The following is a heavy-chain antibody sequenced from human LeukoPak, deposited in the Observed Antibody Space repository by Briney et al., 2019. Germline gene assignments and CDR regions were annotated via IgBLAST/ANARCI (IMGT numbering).Heavy chain of an antibody. Sequence: ASESLSLTCTVAGGSSSGYYGSWIRQPPGKGLEWIGYISYSGSTNYNPALKSRVTISIDTYKTQFSLKLRSVTAADTAIYYCARQGYDILTGYIDAFDIWGQGTMVTVSS. CDR2: ISYSGST. D-gene: IGHD3-9*01. J-gene: IGHJ3*02. CDR3: ARQGYDILTGYIDAFDI. V-gene: IGHV4-59*08. CDR1: GGSSSGYY.